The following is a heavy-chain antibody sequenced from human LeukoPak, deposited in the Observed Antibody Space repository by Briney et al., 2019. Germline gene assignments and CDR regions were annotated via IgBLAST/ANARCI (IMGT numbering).Heavy chain of an antibody. CDR1: GYSFTTYW. D-gene: IGHD2-2*01. Sequence: GESLKISCRGSGYSFTTYWIGWVRQMPGTGLEWMGIIYPGDSDTRYSPSFQGQVTMSADKSINTAYLQWSSLKASDTAMYYCARRQGCSSTSCPPAYWGQGTLVTVSS. CDR2: IYPGDSDT. V-gene: IGHV5-51*01. J-gene: IGHJ4*02. CDR3: ARRQGCSSTSCPPAY.